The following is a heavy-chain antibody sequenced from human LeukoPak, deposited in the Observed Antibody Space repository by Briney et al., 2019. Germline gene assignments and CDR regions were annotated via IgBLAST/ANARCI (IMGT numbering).Heavy chain of an antibody. V-gene: IGHV4-34*01. D-gene: IGHD5-24*01. CDR3: ARLQRWLQLGIDY. CDR1: GGSFSGYY. Sequence: SETLSLTCAVYGGSFSGYYWSWIRQPPGKGLEWIGEINHSGSTNYNPSLKSRVTISVDTSKNQFSLKLSSETAADTAVYYCARLQRWLQLGIDYWGQGSLVTVSS. J-gene: IGHJ4*02. CDR2: INHSGST.